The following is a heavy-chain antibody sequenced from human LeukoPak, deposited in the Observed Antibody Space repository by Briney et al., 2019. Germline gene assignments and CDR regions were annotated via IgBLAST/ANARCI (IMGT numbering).Heavy chain of an antibody. CDR2: ITGGGGTT. D-gene: IGHD1-26*01. Sequence: PGGSLSLSCAASGFTFSSCAMSWVRQAPGKGLEWVSTITGGGGTTYYADSVKGRFTISRDTSKNTLFLQMNSLRAEDTAVYYCARMREYSGNSYPNFDYWGQGTLVTVSS. V-gene: IGHV3-23*01. J-gene: IGHJ4*02. CDR1: GFTFSSCA. CDR3: ARMREYSGNSYPNFDY.